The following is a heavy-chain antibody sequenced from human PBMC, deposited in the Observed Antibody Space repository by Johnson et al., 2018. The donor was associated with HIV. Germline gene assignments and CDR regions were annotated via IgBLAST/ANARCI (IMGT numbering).Heavy chain of an antibody. Sequence: QVQLVESGGGVVQPGRSLRLSCAASGFTFSSYGMAWVRQAPGKGLEWVTVISFAGTNKYYADSVKGRFTISRDNSKDTLYLQMDGLRPEDTALYYCAKSDSGYDAFDIWGQGTMVTVAS. CDR3: AKSDSGYDAFDI. D-gene: IGHD5-12*01. CDR2: ISFAGTNK. V-gene: IGHV3-30*18. J-gene: IGHJ3*02. CDR1: GFTFSSYG.